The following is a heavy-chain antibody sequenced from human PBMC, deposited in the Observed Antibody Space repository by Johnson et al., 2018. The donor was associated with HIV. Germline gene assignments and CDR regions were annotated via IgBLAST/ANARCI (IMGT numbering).Heavy chain of an antibody. J-gene: IGHJ3*02. V-gene: IGHV3-15*01. CDR2: IKSKTDGGTT. Sequence: VQLVESGGGLVQPGGSLRLSCAASTFTFSYAWMSWVRQAPGKGLEWVGRIKSKTDGGTTDYAAPVKGRFTISRDASKNTLYLQMSSLKTEDTAVYYCTTGLYWNDAFDIWGQGTMVTVSS. CDR3: TTGLYWNDAFDI. D-gene: IGHD1-1*01. CDR1: TFTFSYAW.